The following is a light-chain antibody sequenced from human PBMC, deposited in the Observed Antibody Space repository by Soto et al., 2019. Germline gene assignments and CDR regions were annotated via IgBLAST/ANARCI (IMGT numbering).Light chain of an antibody. V-gene: IGKV3-15*01. CDR1: QSVRSN. CDR3: QQYDNYPLT. J-gene: IGKJ4*01. CDR2: GAS. Sequence: EIVLTQSPATLSVSPGERATLSCRASQSVRSNLAWYQQKPGQGPRLLIFGASTRATNIPARFSGSGSGTEFTLTISSLQSEDFATYYCQQYDNYPLTFGGGTKVEI.